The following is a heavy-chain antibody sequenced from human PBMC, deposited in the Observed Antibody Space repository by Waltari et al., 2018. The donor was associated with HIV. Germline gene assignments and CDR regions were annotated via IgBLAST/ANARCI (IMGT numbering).Heavy chain of an antibody. Sequence: EVQLVRSGAAVTKPGESLRISCKGSGYSFTSSWMGWVRQLPGKGLEWMGIIYPGDSDTRYSPSFQGQVTISADKSISTAYLQWSSLKASDTAMYYCARLKGTGYLDAFDIWGQGTMVTVSS. CDR3: ARLKGTGYLDAFDI. V-gene: IGHV5-51*01. J-gene: IGHJ3*02. D-gene: IGHD3-9*01. CDR2: IYPGDSDT. CDR1: GYSFTSSW.